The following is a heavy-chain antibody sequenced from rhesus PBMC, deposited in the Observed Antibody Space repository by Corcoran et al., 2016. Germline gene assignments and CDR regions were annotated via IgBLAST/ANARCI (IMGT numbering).Heavy chain of an antibody. J-gene: IGHJ5-2*02. V-gene: IGHV1-111*02. CDR3: ATSGGSLDV. CDR2: VDPEEGEA. CDR1: GYTFTDYY. Sequence: EVQLVQSGAEVKKPGASVKISCKASGYTFTDYYLHWVRQAPGKGLEWMGRVDPEEGEAIHAKKFQDRVTTTADTCTDTAYMGLSSLRSEDTAVYYCATSGGSLDVWGRGVLVTVSS.